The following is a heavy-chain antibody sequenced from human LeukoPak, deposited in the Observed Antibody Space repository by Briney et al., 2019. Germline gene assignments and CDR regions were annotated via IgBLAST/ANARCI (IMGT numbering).Heavy chain of an antibody. D-gene: IGHD3-10*01. CDR2: ISSSSSYI. Sequence: PGRSLRLSCAASGFSFSSYSMNWVRQAPGKGLEWVSSISSSSSYIYYADSVKGRFTISRDNAKNSLYLQMNSLRAEDTAVYYCARDTGYNDFYYFDYWGQGTLVTVSS. CDR1: GFSFSSYS. V-gene: IGHV3-21*01. CDR3: ARDTGYNDFYYFDY. J-gene: IGHJ4*02.